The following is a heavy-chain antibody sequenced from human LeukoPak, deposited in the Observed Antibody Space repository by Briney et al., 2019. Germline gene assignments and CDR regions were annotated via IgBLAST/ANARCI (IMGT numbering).Heavy chain of an antibody. V-gene: IGHV3-74*01. J-gene: IGHJ4*02. CDR3: VGVHGVTDMVDIDY. CDR2: INGDGRIT. Sequence: QPGGSLRLSCAASGFTLSSYWMHWVRQAPGKGLVWVSRINGDGRITTYADSVKGRFTTSRDTAKNTLYLQMSSLRAEDTAVYYCVGVHGVTDMVDIDYWGQGTLVTVSS. CDR1: GFTLSSYW. D-gene: IGHD5-18*01.